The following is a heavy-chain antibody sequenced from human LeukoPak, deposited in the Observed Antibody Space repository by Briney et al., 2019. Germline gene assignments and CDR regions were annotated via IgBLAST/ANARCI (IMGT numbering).Heavy chain of an antibody. V-gene: IGHV1-2*02. CDR1: GFTFRDYY. J-gene: IGHJ3*01. Sequence: GASVKVSCKSSGFTFRDYYVQWVGQVPGQGLEWVGWMYFNSGATRYATKFQGRVTLLGDMSINTVYMELVSLGSDDTAMYYCAREGSSASGQDLYACDLWGQETIVPVSS. D-gene: IGHD5-12*01. CDR2: MYFNSGAT. CDR3: AREGSSASGQDLYACDL.